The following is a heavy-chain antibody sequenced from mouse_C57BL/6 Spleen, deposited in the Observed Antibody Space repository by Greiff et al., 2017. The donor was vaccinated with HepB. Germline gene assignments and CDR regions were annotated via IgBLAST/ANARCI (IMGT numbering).Heavy chain of an antibody. V-gene: IGHV1-42*01. CDR2: INPSTGGT. CDR1: GYSFTGYY. CDR3: ARGDMDYDSSWFAY. D-gene: IGHD2-4*01. Sequence: EVQLQQSGPELVKPGASVKISCKASGYSFTGYYMNWVKQSPEKSLEWIGEINPSTGGTTYNQKFKAKATLPVDKSSSTAYMQLKSLTSEDSAVYYCARGDMDYDSSWFAYWGQGTLVTVSA. J-gene: IGHJ3*01.